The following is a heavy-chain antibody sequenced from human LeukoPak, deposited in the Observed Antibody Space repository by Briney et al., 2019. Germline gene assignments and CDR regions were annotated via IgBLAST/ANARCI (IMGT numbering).Heavy chain of an antibody. Sequence: GGSLRLSCAVSGFTFANAWMTWVRQAPGKGLEWVGRIKRKNDGGVTDYATPVKGRFTISRDDSINTLYLQMNSLRTEDTAVYYCSSSGSRWDYFDYWGQGALVTVSS. D-gene: IGHD6-13*01. CDR2: IKRKNDGGVT. J-gene: IGHJ4*02. V-gene: IGHV3-15*01. CDR1: GFTFANAW. CDR3: SSSGSRWDYFDY.